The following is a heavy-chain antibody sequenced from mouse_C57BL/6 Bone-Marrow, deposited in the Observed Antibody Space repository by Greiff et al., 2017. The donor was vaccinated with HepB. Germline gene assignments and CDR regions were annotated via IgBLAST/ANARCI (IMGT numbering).Heavy chain of an antibody. CDR1: GYTFTSYG. V-gene: IGHV1-81*01. Sequence: VKLQQPGAELARPGASVKLSCKASGYTFTSYGISWVKQRTGQGLEWIGEIYPRSGNTYYNEKFKGKATLTADKSSSTAYMELRSLTSEDSAVYFCARRGNYYGNYGAYWGQGTLVTVSA. CDR2: IYPRSGNT. CDR3: ARRGNYYGNYGAY. D-gene: IGHD2-1*01. J-gene: IGHJ3*01.